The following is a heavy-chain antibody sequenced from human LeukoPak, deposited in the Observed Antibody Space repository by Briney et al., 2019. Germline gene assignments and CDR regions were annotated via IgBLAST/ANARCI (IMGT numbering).Heavy chain of an antibody. J-gene: IGHJ4*02. CDR2: INYSGGT. CDR3: VTIMYDSSGYSYFDL. V-gene: IGHV4-39*01. Sequence: SETLSLSCTVSGGSISSYRYYWGWIRQPPGKGLEWIGSINYSGGTNYTPSLKTRVTISVDTSRDQFSLKMSSVTAADTAVYYCVTIMYDSSGYSYFDLWGQGTLVTVSS. CDR1: GGSISSYRYY. D-gene: IGHD3-22*01.